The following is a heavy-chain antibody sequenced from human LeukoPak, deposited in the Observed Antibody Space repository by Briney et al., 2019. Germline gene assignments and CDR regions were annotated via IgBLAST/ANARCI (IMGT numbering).Heavy chain of an antibody. CDR1: GGSISSYY. D-gene: IGHD3-10*01. CDR2: IYYSGST. J-gene: IGHJ4*02. CDR3: ARAFGELSL. V-gene: IGHV4-59*06. Sequence: SETLSLTCTVSGGSISSYYWSWIRQPPGKGLEWIGYIYYSGSTYYNPSLKSRVTISVDTSKNQFSLKLSSVTAADTAVYYCARAFGELSLWGQGTLVTVSS.